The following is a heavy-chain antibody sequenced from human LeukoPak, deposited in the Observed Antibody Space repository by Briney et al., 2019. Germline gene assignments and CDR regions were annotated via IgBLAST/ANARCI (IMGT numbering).Heavy chain of an antibody. D-gene: IGHD3-22*01. CDR2: IYSGGST. J-gene: IGHJ4*02. V-gene: IGHV3-53*01. CDR3: ARAYYYDSSGYYPFDY. CDR1: GFTVSSNY. Sequence: PGGSLRLSCAASGFTVSSNYMSWVRQAPGKGLEWVLVIYSGGSTYYADSVKGRFTISRDNSKNTLYLQMNSLRAEDTAVYYCARAYYYDSSGYYPFDYWGQGTLVTVSS.